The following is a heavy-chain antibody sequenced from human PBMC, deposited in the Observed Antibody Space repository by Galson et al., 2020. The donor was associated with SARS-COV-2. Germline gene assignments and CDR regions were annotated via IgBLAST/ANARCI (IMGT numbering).Heavy chain of an antibody. CDR2: ISNDGTKK. CDR1: GVTFSSYG. V-gene: IGHV3-30*18. Sequence: GESLKISCAASGVTFSSYGMHWVRQAPGKGLEWVAVISNDGTKKYYGDSVKGRFTVSRDNSKNTLYLQMNSLSAEDTAVYYCAKDRSTFVVVTATLDYWGQGILVTVSS. D-gene: IGHD2-21*02. CDR3: AKDRSTFVVVTATLDY. J-gene: IGHJ4*02.